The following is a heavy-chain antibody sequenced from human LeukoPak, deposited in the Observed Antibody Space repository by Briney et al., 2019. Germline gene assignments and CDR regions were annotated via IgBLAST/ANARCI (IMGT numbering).Heavy chain of an antibody. J-gene: IGHJ6*02. CDR1: GFTFSSYG. CDR3: ARVRYYYDSSGHMDV. V-gene: IGHV3-33*01. D-gene: IGHD3-22*01. Sequence: GGSLRLSCAASGFTFSSYGMHWVRQAPGKGLEWVAVIWYDGSNKYYADSVKGRFTISRDNSKNTLYLQMNSLRAEDTAVYHCARVRYYYDSSGHMDVWGQGTTVTVSS. CDR2: IWYDGSNK.